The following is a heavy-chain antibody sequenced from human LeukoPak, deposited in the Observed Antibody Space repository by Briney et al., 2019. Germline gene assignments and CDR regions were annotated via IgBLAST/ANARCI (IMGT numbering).Heavy chain of an antibody. V-gene: IGHV1-2*02. CDR2: INANSGGT. CDR1: GYTFTVYY. J-gene: IGHJ4*02. D-gene: IGHD4-23*01. Sequence: ASVKVSCKASGYTFTVYYMHWVRQAPGQGLEWMGWINANSGGTDYAQKFQDRVTMTRDTTISTAYMEMSTLRSDDTAVYYCARDGHGGNLFDYWGQGTLGTVSP. CDR3: ARDGHGGNLFDY.